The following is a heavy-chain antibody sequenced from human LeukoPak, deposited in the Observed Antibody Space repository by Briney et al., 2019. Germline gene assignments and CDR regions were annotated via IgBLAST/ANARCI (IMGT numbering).Heavy chain of an antibody. J-gene: IGHJ5*02. Sequence: ASVKVSCKASGYTFTGYYMHWVRQAPGQGLEWMGWINPNSGGTNYAQKFQGRVTMTRETSISTAYMELSRLRSDDTAVYYCARGRRSGRSVPAATYNWFDPWGQGTLVTVSS. CDR2: INPNSGGT. CDR1: GYTFTGYY. CDR3: ARGRRSGRSVPAATYNWFDP. V-gene: IGHV1-2*02. D-gene: IGHD2-2*01.